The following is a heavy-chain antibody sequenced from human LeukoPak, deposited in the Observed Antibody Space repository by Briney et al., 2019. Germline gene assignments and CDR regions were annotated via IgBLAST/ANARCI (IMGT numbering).Heavy chain of an antibody. Sequence: SETLSLTCAVYGGSFSGYYWSWIRQPPGKGLEWIGEINHSGSTYYNPSLKSRVTISVDTSKNQFSLKLSSVTAADTAVHYCATYSNYHFDYWGQGTLVTVSS. CDR1: GGSFSGYY. CDR2: INHSGST. J-gene: IGHJ4*02. D-gene: IGHD4-11*01. V-gene: IGHV4-34*01. CDR3: ATYSNYHFDY.